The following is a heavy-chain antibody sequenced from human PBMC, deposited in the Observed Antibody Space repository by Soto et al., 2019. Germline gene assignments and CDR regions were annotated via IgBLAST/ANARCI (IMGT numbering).Heavy chain of an antibody. CDR3: ATVGYGDYRHSAGGWFDP. D-gene: IGHD4-17*01. CDR2: FDPEDGET. J-gene: IGHJ5*02. V-gene: IGHV1-24*01. Sequence: ASVKVSCKVSGYTLTELSMHWVRQAPGKGLEWMGGFDPEDGETIYAQKFQGRVTMTEDTSTDTAYMELSSLRSEDTAVYYCATVGYGDYRHSAGGWFDPWGQGTLVTVSS. CDR1: GYTLTELS.